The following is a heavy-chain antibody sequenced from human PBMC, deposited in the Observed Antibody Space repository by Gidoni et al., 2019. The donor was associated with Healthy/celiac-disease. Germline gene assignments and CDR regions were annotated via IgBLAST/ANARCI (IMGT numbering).Heavy chain of an antibody. J-gene: IGHJ4*02. D-gene: IGHD3-10*01. V-gene: IGHV4-59*08. CDR3: ARGGTMVRGVSYYFDY. CDR2: IYYSGST. Sequence: QVQLQESGPGLVKPSETLSLTCTVSGGSISSYYWSWIRQPPGKGLEWIGYIYYSGSTNYNPSLKSRVTISVDTSKNQFSLKLSSVTAADTAVYYCARGGTMVRGVSYYFDYWGQGTLVTVSS. CDR1: GGSISSYY.